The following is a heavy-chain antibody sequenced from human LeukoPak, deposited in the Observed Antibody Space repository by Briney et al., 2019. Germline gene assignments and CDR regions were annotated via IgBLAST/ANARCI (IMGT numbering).Heavy chain of an antibody. CDR1: GYTFTGYY. CDR3: ARGYSSSWCDPPDY. J-gene: IGHJ4*02. CDR2: INPNSGGT. V-gene: IGHV1-2*02. D-gene: IGHD6-13*01. Sequence: SVTVSCKASGYTFTGYYMHWVRQAPGQGLEWMGWINPNSGGTNYAQKFQGRVTMTRDTSISTAYMELSRLRSDDTAVYYCARGYSSSWCDPPDYWGQGTLVTVSS.